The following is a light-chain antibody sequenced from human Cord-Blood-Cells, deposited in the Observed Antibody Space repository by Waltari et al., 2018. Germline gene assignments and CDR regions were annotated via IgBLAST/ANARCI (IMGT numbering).Light chain of an antibody. Sequence: EIVLTQSPGTLSLSTGERATLSCRASQSVSSSYLAWYQQTPGQAPRLLIYGASSRATVIPDRFSGSGSGTDFTLTISRLEPEDFAVYYCQQYGSSPFTFGPGTKVDIK. CDR2: GAS. CDR3: QQYGSSPFT. V-gene: IGKV3-20*01. CDR1: QSVSSSY. J-gene: IGKJ3*01.